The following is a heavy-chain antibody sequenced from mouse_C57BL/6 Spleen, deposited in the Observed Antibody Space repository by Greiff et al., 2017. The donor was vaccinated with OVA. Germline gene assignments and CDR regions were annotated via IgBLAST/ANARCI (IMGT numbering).Heavy chain of an antibody. Sequence: VQLQQPGAELVRPGSSVKLSCKASGYTFTSYWMDWVKQRPGQGLEWIGNIYPSDSETHYNQKFKDKATLTVDKSSSTAYMQLSSLTSEDSAVYYCARGGYDVGLAMDYWGQGTSVTVSS. V-gene: IGHV1-61*01. J-gene: IGHJ4*01. D-gene: IGHD2-2*01. CDR2: IYPSDSET. CDR3: ARGGYDVGLAMDY. CDR1: GYTFTSYW.